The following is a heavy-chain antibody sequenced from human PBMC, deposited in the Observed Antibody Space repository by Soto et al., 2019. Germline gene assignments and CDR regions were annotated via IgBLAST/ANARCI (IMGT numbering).Heavy chain of an antibody. D-gene: IGHD3-10*01. Sequence: GASVKVSRKASGYTFTTYTLQWLRQAPGQSLEWMGWINPGNGDTKYSQTFQGRVTITSDTSASTAYMELSSLRSEDTVVYYCTRDPGRSWFDPWGQGTLVPVSS. CDR2: INPGNGDT. V-gene: IGHV1-3*01. J-gene: IGHJ5*02. CDR3: TRDPGRSWFDP. CDR1: GYTFTTYT.